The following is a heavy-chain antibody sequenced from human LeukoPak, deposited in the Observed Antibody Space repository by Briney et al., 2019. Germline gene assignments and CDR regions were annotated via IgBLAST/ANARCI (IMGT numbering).Heavy chain of an antibody. D-gene: IGHD3-10*01. CDR2: INPNSGGT. CDR1: GYTFTGYY. CDR3: AREERFGEFGFDY. Sequence: ASVKVSCKASGYTFTGYYMHWVRQAPGRGLEWMGWINPNSGGTNYAQKIQGWVTMTRDTPISTTYMELSRLRSDDTAVYYCAREERFGEFGFDYWGQGTLVTVSS. J-gene: IGHJ4*02. V-gene: IGHV1-2*04.